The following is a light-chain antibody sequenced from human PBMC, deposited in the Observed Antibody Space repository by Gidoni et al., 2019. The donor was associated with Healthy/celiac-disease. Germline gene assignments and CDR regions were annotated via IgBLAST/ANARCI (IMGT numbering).Light chain of an antibody. J-gene: IGLJ1*01. V-gene: IGLV1-44*01. Sequence: QSVLTQPPSASGPPGQRVTIACSGSSSNIGSNTVNWYQQLPGTAPKLLIYLNNQRPSGVPDRFSGSKSGTSASLAISGLQAEDDADYYCAAWDDSLNAFYVFGTGTKVTVL. CDR2: LNN. CDR3: AAWDDSLNAFYV. CDR1: SSNIGSNT.